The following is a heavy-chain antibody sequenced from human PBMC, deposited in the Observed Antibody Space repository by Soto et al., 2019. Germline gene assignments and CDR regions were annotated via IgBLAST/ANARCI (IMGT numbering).Heavy chain of an antibody. CDR3: ARDLDYYDSSGYFPGMDYYGMDV. D-gene: IGHD3-22*01. Sequence: GGSLILSCASSGFTFSSYSMNWVRQAPGKGLEWVSSISSSSSYIYYADSVKGRFTISRDNAKNSLYLQMNSLRAEDTAVYYCARDLDYYDSSGYFPGMDYYGMDVWGQGTTVTVSS. CDR1: GFTFSSYS. J-gene: IGHJ6*02. V-gene: IGHV3-21*01. CDR2: ISSSSSYI.